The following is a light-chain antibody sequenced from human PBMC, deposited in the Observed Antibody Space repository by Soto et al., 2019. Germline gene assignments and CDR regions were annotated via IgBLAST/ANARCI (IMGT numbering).Light chain of an antibody. Sequence: ELVLTQSPATLSLSPGERATLSCRASESVSNYLAWYQQQPGQAPRLLTYDASNRATGIPARFSGSASGTDFTLTISSLEPEDFAVYYCQQRSNWPPGMTFGQGTRLEIK. J-gene: IGKJ5*01. V-gene: IGKV3-11*01. CDR1: ESVSNY. CDR3: QQRSNWPPGMT. CDR2: DAS.